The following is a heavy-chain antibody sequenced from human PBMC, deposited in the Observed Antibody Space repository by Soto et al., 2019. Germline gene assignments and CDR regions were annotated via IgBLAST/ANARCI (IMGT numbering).Heavy chain of an antibody. CDR2: ISYSGGT. CDR3: ARDIPYSAYGTFDY. J-gene: IGHJ4*02. D-gene: IGHD5-12*01. Sequence: SETLSLTCTVSGASISSYYWSWIRQPPGKGLEWIGSISYSGGTNFNPSLKSRVTISVDTSKNQFSLKLRSVTAADTALYYCARDIPYSAYGTFDYWGQGALVTVSS. V-gene: IGHV4-59*01. CDR1: GASISSYY.